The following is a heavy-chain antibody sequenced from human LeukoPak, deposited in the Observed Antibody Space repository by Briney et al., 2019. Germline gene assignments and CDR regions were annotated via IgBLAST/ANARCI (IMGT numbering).Heavy chain of an antibody. V-gene: IGHV4-61*02. J-gene: IGHJ4*02. Sequence: SETLSLTCTVSGGSISSGSYYWSWIRQPAGKGLEWIGRIYTSGSTNYNPSLKSRVTISVDTSKNQFSLKLSSVTAADTAVYYCARVDTIFGVVDYWGQGTLVTVSS. D-gene: IGHD3-3*01. CDR3: ARVDTIFGVVDY. CDR2: IYTSGST. CDR1: GGSISSGSYY.